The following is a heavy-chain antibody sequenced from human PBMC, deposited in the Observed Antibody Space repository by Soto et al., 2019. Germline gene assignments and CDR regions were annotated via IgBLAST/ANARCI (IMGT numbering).Heavy chain of an antibody. CDR1: GGTFSSYA. CDR2: IIPIFGTA. D-gene: IGHD3-9*01. J-gene: IGHJ4*02. Sequence: SVKVSCKASGGTFSSYAISWVRQAPGQGLEWMGGIIPIFGTANYAQKFQGRVTITADESTSTAYMELSSLRSEDTAVYYCACTHDDYDTLDYWGQGTLVTVSS. V-gene: IGHV1-69*13. CDR3: ACTHDDYDTLDY.